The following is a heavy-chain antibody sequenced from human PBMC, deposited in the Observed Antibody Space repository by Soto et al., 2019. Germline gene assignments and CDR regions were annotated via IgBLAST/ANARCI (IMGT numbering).Heavy chain of an antibody. Sequence: QVQLVESGGGVVQPGRSLRLSCAASGFTFSSYGMHWVRQAPGKGLEWVAVISYDGSNKYYADSVKGRFTISRDNSKNPPDLQMNSLRAEDTAVYYCAKAFIVGATRPRPYGMDVWGQGTTVTVSS. V-gene: IGHV3-30*18. D-gene: IGHD1-26*01. CDR3: AKAFIVGATRPRPYGMDV. J-gene: IGHJ6*02. CDR1: GFTFSSYG. CDR2: ISYDGSNK.